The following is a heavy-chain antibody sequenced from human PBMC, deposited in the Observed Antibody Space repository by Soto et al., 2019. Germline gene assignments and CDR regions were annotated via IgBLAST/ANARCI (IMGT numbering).Heavy chain of an antibody. Sequence: QVPLVESGGGVVQPGRSLRLSCAASGFTFSSYAMHWVRQAPGKGLEWVAVISYDGSNKYYADSVKGRFTISRDNSKNTLYLQMNSLRAEDTAVYYCARDRLRWADFDYWGQGTLVTVSS. J-gene: IGHJ4*02. CDR3: ARDRLRWADFDY. D-gene: IGHD4-17*01. V-gene: IGHV3-30-3*01. CDR1: GFTFSSYA. CDR2: ISYDGSNK.